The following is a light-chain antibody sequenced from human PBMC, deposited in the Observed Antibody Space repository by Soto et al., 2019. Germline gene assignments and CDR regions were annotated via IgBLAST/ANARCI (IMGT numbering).Light chain of an antibody. CDR3: QQRSNWPPVIT. CDR2: GAS. CDR1: QSITRN. Sequence: DIVMTQSPLSLPVTPGEPASISCRASQSITRNLAWYQQNPGQAPRLLIYGASTRATGIPARFSGSGSGTDFTLTISSLEPEDFAVYYCQQRSNWPPVITFGQGTRLEIK. J-gene: IGKJ5*01. V-gene: IGKV3-11*01.